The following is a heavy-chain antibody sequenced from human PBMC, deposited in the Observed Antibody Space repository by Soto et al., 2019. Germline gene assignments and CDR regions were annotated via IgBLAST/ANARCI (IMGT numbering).Heavy chain of an antibody. V-gene: IGHV2-5*02. J-gene: IGHJ6*02. D-gene: IGHD2-21*02. CDR3: VQSRCGGDCLEIYSSHAYNGLDV. CDR1: GLSLRTTGVG. Sequence: QVTLKESGPTLVKPTQTLTLTCTVSGLSLRTTGVGVGWVRQPPGKALEWLALLYWDDDQRYSPSLRSRLTIAKDISEKQVDLTMTNMDTVDTATYYCVQSRCGGDCLEIYSSHAYNGLDVWGQGTTVTVSS. CDR2: LYWDDDQ.